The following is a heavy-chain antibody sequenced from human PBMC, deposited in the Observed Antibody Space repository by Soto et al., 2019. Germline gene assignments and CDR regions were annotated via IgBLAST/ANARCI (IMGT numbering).Heavy chain of an antibody. V-gene: IGHV5-51*01. D-gene: IGHD2-21*01. Sequence: HGESLKISGKGSGYSFASSYWIAWVRQMPGKGLEWMGVIYPDDSDTRYNPTFQGQVTISADKSINTAYLQWSSLKASDTALYYCARLRRSTRLIAMVDQANWFDPWGQGTLVTVSS. CDR1: GYSFASSYW. J-gene: IGHJ5*02. CDR2: IYPDDSDT. CDR3: ARLRRSTRLIAMVDQANWFDP.